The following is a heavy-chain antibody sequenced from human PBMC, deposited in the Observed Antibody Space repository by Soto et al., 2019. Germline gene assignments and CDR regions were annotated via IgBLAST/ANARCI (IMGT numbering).Heavy chain of an antibody. D-gene: IGHD2-2*01. V-gene: IGHV4-31*03. CDR1: GGSISSGGYY. Sequence: SETLSLTCTVSGGSISSGGYYWSWIRQHPGKGLEWIGYIYYSGSTYYNPSLESRVTISVDTSKNQFSLKLSSVTAADTAVYYCARVWVVVVPAASNAGNWFDPWGQGTLVTVSS. CDR2: IYYSGST. J-gene: IGHJ5*02. CDR3: ARVWVVVVPAASNAGNWFDP.